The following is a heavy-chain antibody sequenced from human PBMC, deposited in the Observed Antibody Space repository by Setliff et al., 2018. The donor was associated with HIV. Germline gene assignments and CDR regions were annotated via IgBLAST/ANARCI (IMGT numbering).Heavy chain of an antibody. V-gene: IGHV4-59*01. Sequence: PSETLSLTCTVSGVSISGYYWSWIRQPPGKGLEWIGYIYIYNSGSTNYNPSLTSRVTISGDTSRNQFSLKLTSVTAADTAIYYCARGVNFDYWGQGTQVTVSS. D-gene: IGHD3-3*01. CDR1: GVSISGYY. CDR3: ARGVNFDY. J-gene: IGHJ4*02. CDR2: IYIYNSGST.